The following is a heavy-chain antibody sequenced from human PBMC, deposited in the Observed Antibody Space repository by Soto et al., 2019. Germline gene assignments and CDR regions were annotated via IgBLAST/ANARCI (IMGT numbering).Heavy chain of an antibody. CDR1: GFTVSSNY. D-gene: IGHD6-19*01. Sequence: PGGSLRLSCAASGFTVSSNYMSWVRQAPGKGLEWVSVIYSGGSTYYADSVKGRFTISRDNSKNTLYLQMNSLRAEDTAVYYCASHSSGWYGATFDYWGQGTLVTVS. J-gene: IGHJ4*02. CDR2: IYSGGST. V-gene: IGHV3-53*01. CDR3: ASHSSGWYGATFDY.